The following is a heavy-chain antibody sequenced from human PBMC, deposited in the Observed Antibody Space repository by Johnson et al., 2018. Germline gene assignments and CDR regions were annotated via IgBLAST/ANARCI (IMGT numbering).Heavy chain of an antibody. CDR1: GFTFSSYA. J-gene: IGHJ3*02. CDR3: ARGAYYDSSGYYARSMGAFDI. V-gene: IGHV3-23*04. Sequence: EVQLVESGGGLVQPGGSLGLSCAASGFTFSSYAMSWVRQAPGKGLEWVSAISGSGGSTYYADSVKGRFTISRDNSKNTLYLQMNSLRAEDTAVYYCARGAYYDSSGYYARSMGAFDIWGQGTMVTVSS. CDR2: ISGSGGST. D-gene: IGHD3-22*01.